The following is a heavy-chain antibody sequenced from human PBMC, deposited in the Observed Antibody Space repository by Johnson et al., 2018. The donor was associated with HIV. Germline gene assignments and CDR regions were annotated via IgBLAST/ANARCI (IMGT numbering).Heavy chain of an antibody. CDR2: ISNDGSNK. D-gene: IGHD2-15*01. CDR1: GFTFSSHA. V-gene: IGHV3-30*04. J-gene: IGHJ3*02. CDR3: AKDHPVVAERTGAFDI. Sequence: QVQLVESGGGVVQPGRSLRLSCAASGFTFSSHAMHWVRQAPGKGLEWVTFISNDGSNKYYADSVRGRFTISRDNSKNTLYLQMNSLRAEDTAVYYCAKDHPVVAERTGAFDIWGQGTMVTVSS.